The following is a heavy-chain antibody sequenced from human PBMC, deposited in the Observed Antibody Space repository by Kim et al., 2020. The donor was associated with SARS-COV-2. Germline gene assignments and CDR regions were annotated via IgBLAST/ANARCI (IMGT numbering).Heavy chain of an antibody. CDR3: ARQGIAARYNWFDP. J-gene: IGHJ5*02. Sequence: SPSFQGHVTISADKSIGTAYLQWSSLKASDTAMYYCARQGIAARYNWFDPWGQGTLVTVSS. V-gene: IGHV5-10-1*01. D-gene: IGHD6-13*01.